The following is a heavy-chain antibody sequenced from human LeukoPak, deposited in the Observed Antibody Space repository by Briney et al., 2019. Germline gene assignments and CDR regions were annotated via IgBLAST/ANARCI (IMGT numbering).Heavy chain of an antibody. V-gene: IGHV4-59*01. J-gene: IGHJ6*02. Sequence: PSETLSLTCTVSGGSISSYYWSWIRQPPGKGLEWIGYIYYSGSTNYNPSLKSRVTISVDTSKNQFSLKLSSVTVADTAVYYCARGGYDYYYGMDVWGQGTTVTVSS. CDR1: GGSISSYY. D-gene: IGHD3-22*01. CDR2: IYYSGST. CDR3: ARGGYDYYYGMDV.